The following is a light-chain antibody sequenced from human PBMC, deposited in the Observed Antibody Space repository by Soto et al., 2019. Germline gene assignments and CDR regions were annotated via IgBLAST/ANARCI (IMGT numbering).Light chain of an antibody. CDR1: QSVSSSY. J-gene: IGKJ4*01. Sequence: EIVLTQSPGTLSLSPGERATLSCRASQSVSSSYLAWYQQKPGQAPRLLLYGASSRATGIPDRFSGSGSGTDFTLTIRRLEPEDFAVYYCQQYCRSPFTFGGGTKVEIK. CDR2: GAS. V-gene: IGKV3-20*01. CDR3: QQYCRSPFT.